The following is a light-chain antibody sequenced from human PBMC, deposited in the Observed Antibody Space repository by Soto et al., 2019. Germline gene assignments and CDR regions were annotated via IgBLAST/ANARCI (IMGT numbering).Light chain of an antibody. J-gene: IGLJ3*02. CDR3: ASNTPTWV. CDR2: AVS. V-gene: IGLV2-14*01. CDR1: SSDVGGYNY. Sequence: QSALTQPASVSGSPGQSITISCTGTSSDVGGYNYVSWHQQHPGKAPKLLIFAVSNRPSGVSDRFSGSKSANTASLTISGLQADDEADYFCASNTPTWVFGGGTKLTVL.